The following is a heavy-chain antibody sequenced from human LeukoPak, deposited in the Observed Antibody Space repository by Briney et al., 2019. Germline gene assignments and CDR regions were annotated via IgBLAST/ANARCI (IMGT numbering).Heavy chain of an antibody. CDR2: IYYSGST. Sequence: KPSETLSLTCTVSGGSVSSGSYYWSWIRQPPGKGLEWIGYIYYSGSTNYNPSLKSRVTISVDTSKNQFSLKLSSVTATDTAVYYCARGPQFYSSSWYRWFDPWGQGTLVTVSS. CDR3: ARGPQFYSSSWYRWFDP. J-gene: IGHJ5*02. CDR1: GGSVSSGSYY. D-gene: IGHD6-13*01. V-gene: IGHV4-61*01.